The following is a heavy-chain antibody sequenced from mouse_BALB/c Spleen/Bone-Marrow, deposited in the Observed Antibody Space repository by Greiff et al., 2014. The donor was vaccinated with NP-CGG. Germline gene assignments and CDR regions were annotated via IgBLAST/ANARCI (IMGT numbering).Heavy chain of an antibody. CDR1: GYAFSTYW. Sequence: QVQLQQSGAELVRPESSAKISCKASGYAFSTYWMIWVKQRPGQGLEWIGQIYPGDGDTNYNGKFKGKATLTADKSSSTAYMQLSSLTSEDSAVYFCARGARSAMDYWGQGTSVTVSS. J-gene: IGHJ4*01. CDR3: ARGARSAMDY. CDR2: IYPGDGDT. V-gene: IGHV1-80*01.